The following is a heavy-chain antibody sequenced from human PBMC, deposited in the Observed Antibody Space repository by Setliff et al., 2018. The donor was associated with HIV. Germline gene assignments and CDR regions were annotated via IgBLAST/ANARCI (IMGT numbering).Heavy chain of an antibody. V-gene: IGHV1-18*01. CDR1: DYTFTNYG. J-gene: IGHJ3*02. CDR3: ARASGGNSVENGFDI. CDR2: ISNYNGNT. Sequence: VASVKVSCKTSDYTFTNYGIYWVRQAPGQGLEWMGWISNYNGNTNYAQKFRCRVTMTTDTSTRTAYREMRGLTYDDTAVYYCARASGGNSVENGFDIWGQGTMVTVSS. D-gene: IGHD1-26*01.